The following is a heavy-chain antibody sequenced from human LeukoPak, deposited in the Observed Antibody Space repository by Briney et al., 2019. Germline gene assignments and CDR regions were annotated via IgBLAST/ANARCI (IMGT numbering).Heavy chain of an antibody. CDR1: GGSISSYY. J-gene: IGHJ5*02. Sequence: PSETLSLTCTVSGGSISSYYWSWIRQPPGKGLEWIGYIYYSGSTNYNPSLKSRVTISVDTSKNQFSLKLSSVTAADTAVYYCARGLPPYCSSTSCYPIRWFDPWGQGTLVTVSS. V-gene: IGHV4-59*12. CDR3: ARGLPPYCSSTSCYPIRWFDP. CDR2: IYYSGST. D-gene: IGHD2-2*01.